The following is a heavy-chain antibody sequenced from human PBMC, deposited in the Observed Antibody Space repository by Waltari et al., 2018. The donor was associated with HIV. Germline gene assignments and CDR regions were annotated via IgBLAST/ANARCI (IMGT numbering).Heavy chain of an antibody. CDR3: AKDHPGKPEYNWFDP. J-gene: IGHJ5*02. Sequence: QVQLVESGGGVVQPGRSLRLSCAASGFTFSSYGMHWVRQAPGKGLEWVAVISYDGSNKYYADSVKGRFTISRDNSKNTLYLQMNSLRAEDTAVYYCAKDHPGKPEYNWFDPWGQGTLVTVSS. CDR1: GFTFSSYG. CDR2: ISYDGSNK. V-gene: IGHV3-30*18. D-gene: IGHD6-13*01.